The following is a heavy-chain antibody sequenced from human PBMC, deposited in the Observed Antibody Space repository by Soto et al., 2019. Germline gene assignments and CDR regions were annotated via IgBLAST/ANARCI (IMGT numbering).Heavy chain of an antibody. V-gene: IGHV3-64*04. CDR3: AKDLGPATVVLFDY. CDR1: GFTFSSYA. J-gene: IGHJ4*02. Sequence: PGGSLRLSCSASGFTFSSYAMHWVRQAPGKGLEYVSAISSNGGSTYYADSVKGRFTISRDNSKNTLYLQMNSLRAEDTAVYYCAKDLGPATVVLFDYWGQGTLVTVSS. CDR2: ISSNGGST. D-gene: IGHD3-10*01.